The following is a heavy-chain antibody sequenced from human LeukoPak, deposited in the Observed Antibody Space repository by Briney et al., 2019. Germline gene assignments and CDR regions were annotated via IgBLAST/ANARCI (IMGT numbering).Heavy chain of an antibody. CDR3: ARGGPSSWYSTFDY. Sequence: SETLSLTCTVSGGSISSYYWSWIRQPPGKGLEWIGYIYYSGSTNYNPSLKSRVTISVDTSKNQFSLKLSSVTAADTAAYYCARGGPSSWYSTFDYWGQGTLVTVSS. V-gene: IGHV4-59*01. CDR2: IYYSGST. D-gene: IGHD6-13*01. J-gene: IGHJ4*02. CDR1: GGSISSYY.